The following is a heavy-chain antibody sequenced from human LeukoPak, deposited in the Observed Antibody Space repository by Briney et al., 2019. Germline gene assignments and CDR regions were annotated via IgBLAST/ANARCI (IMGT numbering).Heavy chain of an antibody. Sequence: GGSLRLSCAASGFPFTTYTMAWVRQAPGGGLEWVSCISGDGGGTYYADSVKGRFTISRDNSKNTLYLQMNSLRAEDTAVYYCAKEGSYYDFWSGYFPSHFDYWGQGTLVTVSS. CDR1: GFPFTTYT. CDR2: ISGDGGGT. CDR3: AKEGSYYDFWSGYFPSHFDY. V-gene: IGHV3-23*01. J-gene: IGHJ4*02. D-gene: IGHD3-3*01.